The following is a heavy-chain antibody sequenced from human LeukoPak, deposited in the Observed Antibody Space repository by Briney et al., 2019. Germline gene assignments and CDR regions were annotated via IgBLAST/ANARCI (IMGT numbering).Heavy chain of an antibody. Sequence: PSETLSLTCTVSGGSISSYYWSWIRQPPGKGLEWIGYIYYSGSTNYNPSLKSRVTISVDTSKNQFSLKLSSVTAADTAVYYCSGASYDSSGVHWGQGTLVTVSS. CDR1: GGSISSYY. CDR3: SGASYDSSGVH. D-gene: IGHD3-22*01. CDR2: IYYSGST. J-gene: IGHJ4*02. V-gene: IGHV4-59*01.